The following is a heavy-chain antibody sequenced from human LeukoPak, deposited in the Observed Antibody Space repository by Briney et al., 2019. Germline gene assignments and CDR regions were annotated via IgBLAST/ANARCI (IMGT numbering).Heavy chain of an antibody. Sequence: GESLKISCTASGYSFTNYWIGWVRQMPGKGLEWMGIIDPSDPETRYTPSFQGQVTISADKSLSTAYLQWNSLKASDTAMYYCARQTAMGRSGDYWGQGTLVIVSS. CDR2: IDPSDPET. CDR1: GYSFTNYW. D-gene: IGHD5-18*01. CDR3: ARQTAMGRSGDY. J-gene: IGHJ4*02. V-gene: IGHV5-51*01.